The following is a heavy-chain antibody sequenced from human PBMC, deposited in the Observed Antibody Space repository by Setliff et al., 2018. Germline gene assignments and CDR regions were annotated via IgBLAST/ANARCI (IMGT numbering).Heavy chain of an antibody. CDR3: AKSLRGDHWNYGGFGS. D-gene: IGHD1-7*01. CDR2: IWYDGSNK. Sequence: GGSLRLSCAASGFTFSSYGMHWVRQAPGKGLEWVAVIWYDGSNKYYADSVKGRFTVSRDHSKDTLYLQMNSLRDEDTAIYFCAKSLRGDHWNYGGFGSWGQGALVTVS. J-gene: IGHJ4*02. V-gene: IGHV3-33*06. CDR1: GFTFSSYG.